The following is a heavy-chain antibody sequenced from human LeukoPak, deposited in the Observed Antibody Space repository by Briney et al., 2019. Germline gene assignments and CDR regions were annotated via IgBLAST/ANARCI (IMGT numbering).Heavy chain of an antibody. CDR2: ITPDGAST. J-gene: IGHJ3*02. Sequence: GGSLRLSCAASGFTFSSYWMHWVRQTPGKGLVWVSRITPDGASTTYADSVKGRFTISRDNAKNTLYVQMNSLRAEDTAVYYCARGAFGVYAFDIWGQGTMVTVSS. CDR3: ARGAFGVYAFDI. V-gene: IGHV3-74*01. D-gene: IGHD3-3*01. CDR1: GFTFSSYW.